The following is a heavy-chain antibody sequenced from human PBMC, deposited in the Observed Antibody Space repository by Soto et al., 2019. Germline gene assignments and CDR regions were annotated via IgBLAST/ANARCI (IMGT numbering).Heavy chain of an antibody. V-gene: IGHV1-69*04. CDR3: AGDPDSHYNDSHASSYP. CDR1: GGTFSTYT. D-gene: IGHD4-4*01. Sequence: GASVKVSCKASGGTFSTYTITWVRQAPGQRLEWMGRIIPIIGIINYAQKFQGRVTISADKFTGTAYMELTGLRSDDTAVYYCAGDPDSHYNDSHASSYPWGQGTLVTVS. J-gene: IGHJ5*02. CDR2: IIPIIGII.